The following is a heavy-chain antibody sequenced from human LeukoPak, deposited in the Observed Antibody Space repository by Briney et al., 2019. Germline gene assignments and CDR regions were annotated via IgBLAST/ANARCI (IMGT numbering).Heavy chain of an antibody. V-gene: IGHV4-30-4*01. CDR2: IYYSGST. CDR3: ARQGAMVRGVSGIWFDP. J-gene: IGHJ5*02. D-gene: IGHD3-10*01. Sequence: SETLSLTCTVSGGSISSGDYYWSWIRQPPGKGLEWIGYIYYSGSTYYNPSLKSRVTISVDTSKNQFSLKLSSVTAADTAVYYCARQGAMVRGVSGIWFDPWGQGTPVTVSS. CDR1: GGSISSGDYY.